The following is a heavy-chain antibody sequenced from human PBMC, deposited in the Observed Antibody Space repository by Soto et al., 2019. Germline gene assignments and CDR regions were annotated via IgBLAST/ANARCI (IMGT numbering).Heavy chain of an antibody. CDR1: CDSIGSVDKY. D-gene: IGHD3-16*01. CDR3: ARVPSPFDFYSAMDV. V-gene: IGHV4-30-4*02. CDR2: IFSSGTT. Sequence: PXETLSLPCTVSCDSIGSVDKYWSWIRQAPGKGLEWIGYIFSSGTTYYNPSLKSRLTMSLDTSQNQFSLKLNSVTAADTAVYFCARVPSPFDFYSAMDVWGQGTTVTVSS. J-gene: IGHJ6*02.